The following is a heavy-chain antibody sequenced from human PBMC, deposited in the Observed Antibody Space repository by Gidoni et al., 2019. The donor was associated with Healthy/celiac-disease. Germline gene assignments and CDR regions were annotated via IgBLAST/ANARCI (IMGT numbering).Heavy chain of an antibody. Sequence: QVQLVQSGAEVKKPGSSVKVSCKASGGTFSSSAISRVRQAPGQGLECTGGIIPIFGTANYAQKFQGRVTITADKSTSTAYMELSSLRSEDTAVYYCAITNYGDHNFDYWGQGTLVTVSS. CDR1: GGTFSSSA. V-gene: IGHV1-69*06. D-gene: IGHD4-17*01. CDR2: IIPIFGTA. J-gene: IGHJ4*02. CDR3: AITNYGDHNFDY.